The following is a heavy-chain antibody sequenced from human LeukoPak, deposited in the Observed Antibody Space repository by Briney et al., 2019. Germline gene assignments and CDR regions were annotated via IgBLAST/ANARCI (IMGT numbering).Heavy chain of an antibody. Sequence: SETLSLTCTVSGGSISSSIYYWGWIRQPPGKGLEWIGSIYYSGSTYYNPSLKSRVTTSVETSKNQFSLKLKSVTAADTAVYYCARGGYYGSGNDFRFDPWGQGTLVTVSS. J-gene: IGHJ5*02. D-gene: IGHD3-10*01. CDR3: ARGGYYGSGNDFRFDP. CDR1: GGSISSSIYY. CDR2: IYYSGST. V-gene: IGHV4-39*07.